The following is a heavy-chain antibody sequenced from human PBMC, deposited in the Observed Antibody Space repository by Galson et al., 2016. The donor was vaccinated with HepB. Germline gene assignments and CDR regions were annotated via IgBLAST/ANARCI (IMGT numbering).Heavy chain of an antibody. V-gene: IGHV3-9*01. CDR2: ISWDSGSI. D-gene: IGHD5-18*01. CDR3: AKLGTQYSYGHYTFDY. Sequence: SLRLSCAASGFTFDDYSMHWVRLAPGKGLEWVSTISWDSGSIGYADSVKGRFTISRDNANNSLYLQMHNLRTEDTAFYYCAKLGTQYSYGHYTFDYWGQGTLVTVSS. CDR1: GFTFDDYS. J-gene: IGHJ4*02.